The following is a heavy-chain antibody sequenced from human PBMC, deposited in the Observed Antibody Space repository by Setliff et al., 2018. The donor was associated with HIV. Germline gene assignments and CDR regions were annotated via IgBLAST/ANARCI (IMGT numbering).Heavy chain of an antibody. J-gene: IGHJ5*02. CDR1: GGSFSGYY. CDR3: ARRGRDGVFIMFATGFDP. Sequence: PSETLSLTCAVYGGSFSGYYWSWIRQPPGKGLEWIGEINHSGSTYYNPSLKSRVAISVDTSENQFSLKLNSVTAADTAVYYCARRGRDGVFIMFATGFDPWGQGALVTVSS. V-gene: IGHV4-34*01. D-gene: IGHD2-8*01. CDR2: INHSGST.